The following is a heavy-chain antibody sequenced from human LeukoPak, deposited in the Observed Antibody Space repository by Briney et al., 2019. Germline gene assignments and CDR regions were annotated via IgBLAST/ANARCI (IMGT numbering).Heavy chain of an antibody. CDR2: IYYSGRT. CDR3: ARGPNRYYFDY. D-gene: IGHD2/OR15-2a*01. Sequence: SSETLSLTCTVSGGSISSYYWSWIRQPPGKGLEWTGYIYYSGRTNYNSSLKSRVTISVDTSKNQFSLKLSSVTAADTAVYYCARGPNRYYFDYWGQGTLVTVSS. V-gene: IGHV4-59*01. CDR1: GGSISSYY. J-gene: IGHJ4*02.